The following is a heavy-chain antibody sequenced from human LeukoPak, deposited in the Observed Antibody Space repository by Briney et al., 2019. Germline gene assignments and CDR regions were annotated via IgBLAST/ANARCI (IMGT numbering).Heavy chain of an antibody. V-gene: IGHV3-23*01. Sequence: GGSLRLSCAASGFTFSSFAMSWVRQAPGKGREWVSSISGSGGTTYYPDSVKGRFTISRDNSKSTLYLQMNSLRAEDTAVYYCAKAAPGYSGYDLKAYYFYYMDVWGKGTTVTVSS. D-gene: IGHD5-12*01. CDR2: ISGSGGTT. CDR3: AKAAPGYSGYDLKAYYFYYMDV. CDR1: GFTFSSFA. J-gene: IGHJ6*03.